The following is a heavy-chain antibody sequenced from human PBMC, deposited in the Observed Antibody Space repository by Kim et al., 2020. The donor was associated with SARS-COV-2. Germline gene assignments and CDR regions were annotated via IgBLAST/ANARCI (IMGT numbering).Heavy chain of an antibody. CDR2: INPNSGGT. D-gene: IGHD6-6*01. J-gene: IGHJ5*02. Sequence: ASVKVSCKASGYTFTGYYMHWVRQAPGQGLEWMGWINPNSGGTNYAQKFQGRVTMTRDTSISTAYMELSRLRSDDTAVYYCARDPRIAARSRVFDPWGQGTLVTVSS. CDR3: ARDPRIAARSRVFDP. V-gene: IGHV1-2*02. CDR1: GYTFTGYY.